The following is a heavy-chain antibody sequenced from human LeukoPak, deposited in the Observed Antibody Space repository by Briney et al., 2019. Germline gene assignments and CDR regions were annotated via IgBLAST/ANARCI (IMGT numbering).Heavy chain of an antibody. CDR3: ARGQHDSSGYCPLDD. V-gene: IGHV4-59*11. J-gene: IGHJ4*02. D-gene: IGHD3-22*01. CDR2: IYYSGST. Sequence: SETLSLTCTVSGGSISSHYWSWIRQPPGKGLEWIGHIYYSGSTNYNPSLRSRVTISVDTTKNQVSLKLSSVTAADTAVYYCARGQHDSSGYCPLDDWGQGTLVTVSS. CDR1: GGSISSHY.